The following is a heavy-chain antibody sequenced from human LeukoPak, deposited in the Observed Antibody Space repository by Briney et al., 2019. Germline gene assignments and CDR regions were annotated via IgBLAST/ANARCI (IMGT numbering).Heavy chain of an antibody. Sequence: SVKVSCKASGGTFSSYAISWVRQAPGQGLEWMGGIIPIFGTANYAQKFQGRVTITTDESTSTAYMELSSLRSEDTAVYYCARSGQVVPAAILSPGWFDPWGQGTLVTVSS. CDR3: ARSGQVVPAAILSPGWFDP. CDR1: GGTFSSYA. J-gene: IGHJ5*02. CDR2: IIPIFGTA. D-gene: IGHD2-2*01. V-gene: IGHV1-69*05.